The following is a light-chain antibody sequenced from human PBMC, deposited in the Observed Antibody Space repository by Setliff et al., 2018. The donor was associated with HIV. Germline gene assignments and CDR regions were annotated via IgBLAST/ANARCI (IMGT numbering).Light chain of an antibody. CDR3: SSYTNITTVYV. V-gene: IGLV2-14*01. Sequence: QSALTQPASVSGSPGQSITISCTGTSSDVGGYNYVSWYQQHPGKAPKLMIYEVSNRPSGVSYRFSGSKSGNTASLTISGLQAEDEADYYCSSYTNITTVYVFGTGTKVTV. CDR2: EVS. J-gene: IGLJ1*01. CDR1: SSDVGGYNY.